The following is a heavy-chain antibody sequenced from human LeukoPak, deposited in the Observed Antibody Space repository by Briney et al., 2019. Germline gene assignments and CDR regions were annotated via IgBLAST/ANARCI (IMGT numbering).Heavy chain of an antibody. CDR1: GDSISNYY. CDR3: ARTPYYHDSSGYYYFDY. J-gene: IGHJ4*02. CDR2: IYTSGST. V-gene: IGHV4-4*07. Sequence: SETLSLTCTVSGDSISNYYWSWIRQPAGKGLEWIGRIYTSGSTNYNPSLKSRVTMSVDTSKNQFSLKLGSVTAADTAMYYCARTPYYHDSSGYYYFDYWGQGTLVTVSS. D-gene: IGHD3-22*01.